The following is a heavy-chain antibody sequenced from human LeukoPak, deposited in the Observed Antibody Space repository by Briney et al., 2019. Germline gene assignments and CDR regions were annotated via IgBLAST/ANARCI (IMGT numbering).Heavy chain of an antibody. CDR1: GGSISSYY. V-gene: IGHV4-59*01. CDR2: IYYSGST. Sequence: SETLSLTCTVSGGSISSYYWSWIRQPPGKGLEWIGYIYYSGSTNYNPSLKSRVTISVDTSKNQFSLKLSSVTAADTAVYYCAREVAGETGDWFDPWGQGTLVTVSS. D-gene: IGHD6-19*01. CDR3: AREVAGETGDWFDP. J-gene: IGHJ5*02.